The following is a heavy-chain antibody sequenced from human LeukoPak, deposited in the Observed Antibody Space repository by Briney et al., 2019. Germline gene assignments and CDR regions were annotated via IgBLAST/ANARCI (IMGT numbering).Heavy chain of an antibody. Sequence: PGGSLRLSCAASGFTFSSYWMYWVRQAPGKGLVWVSRINSDGSSTSYADSVKGRFTISRDNAKNTLYLQMNSLRAEDTAVYYCARDSLSGNWNDVVLMDVWGKGTTVTVSS. D-gene: IGHD1-1*01. CDR1: GFTFSSYW. J-gene: IGHJ6*04. CDR2: INSDGSST. V-gene: IGHV3-74*01. CDR3: ARDSLSGNWNDVVLMDV.